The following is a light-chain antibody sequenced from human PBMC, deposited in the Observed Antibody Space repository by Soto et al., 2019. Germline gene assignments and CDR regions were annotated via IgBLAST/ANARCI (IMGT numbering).Light chain of an antibody. CDR3: SSYTSNYIVV. CDR1: NSDVGGYNY. V-gene: IGLV2-8*01. J-gene: IGLJ2*01. CDR2: EVT. Sequence: QSALTQPPSASGSPGQSVAISCTGTNSDVGGYNYVSWYQHHPGKVPKLMIYEVTKRPSGVPDRFSGSKSGNTASLTVSGRQAEDDAEYYCSSYTSNYIVVLGGGTKLTVL.